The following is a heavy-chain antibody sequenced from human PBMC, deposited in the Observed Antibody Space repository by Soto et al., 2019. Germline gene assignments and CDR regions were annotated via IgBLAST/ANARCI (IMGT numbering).Heavy chain of an antibody. V-gene: IGHV3-23*01. CDR2: ISGSGGST. J-gene: IGHJ4*02. Sequence: EVQLLESGGGLVQPGGSLRLSCAASGFTFSSYAMSWVRQAPGKGLEWVSAISGSGGSTYYADSVKGRFTISRDNSKNTLYLQMNSLRAEDTAVYYCATHHGILTGYHRNYFDYWGQGTLVTVSS. D-gene: IGHD3-9*01. CDR3: ATHHGILTGYHRNYFDY. CDR1: GFTFSSYA.